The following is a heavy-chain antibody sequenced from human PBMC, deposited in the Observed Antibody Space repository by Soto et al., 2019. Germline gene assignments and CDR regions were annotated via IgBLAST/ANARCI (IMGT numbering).Heavy chain of an antibody. CDR1: GFTFSDYY. J-gene: IGHJ3*02. Sequence: GGSLRLSCAASGFTFSDYYMSWIRQAPGKGLEWVSYISSSGSTIYYADSVKGRFTISRDNAKNSLYLQMNSLRAEDTAVYYCASPTYCSSTSCYQDIAFDIWGQGTMVTVSS. CDR2: ISSSGSTI. CDR3: ASPTYCSSTSCYQDIAFDI. D-gene: IGHD2-2*01. V-gene: IGHV3-11*01.